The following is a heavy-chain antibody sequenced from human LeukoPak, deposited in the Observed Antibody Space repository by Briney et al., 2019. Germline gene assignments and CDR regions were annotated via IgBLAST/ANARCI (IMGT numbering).Heavy chain of an antibody. D-gene: IGHD1-26*01. Sequence: GGSLRLSCAASGFTFNSYEMNWVRQAPGKGLEWVSYINSGGSAIYYADSVKGRFTISRDNAKNSLYLQMNSLRADDTTVYYCARGGSYVHYWGQGTLVTVSS. CDR3: ARGGSYVHY. J-gene: IGHJ4*02. CDR2: INSGGSAI. CDR1: GFTFNSYE. V-gene: IGHV3-48*03.